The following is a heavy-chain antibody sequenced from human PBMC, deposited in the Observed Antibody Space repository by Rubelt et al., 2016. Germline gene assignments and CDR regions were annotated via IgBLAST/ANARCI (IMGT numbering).Heavy chain of an antibody. Sequence: GVKKPGSSVKVSGKASGGTFSSYAISWVRQAPGQGLEWMGRIIPILGIANYAQKFQGRVTITADKSTSTAYMELSSLRSEDTAVYYCARARIVGALYYFDYWGQGTLVTVSS. CDR2: IIPILGIA. CDR1: GGTFSSYA. CDR3: ARARIVGALYYFDY. V-gene: IGHV1-69*04. J-gene: IGHJ4*02. D-gene: IGHD1-26*01.